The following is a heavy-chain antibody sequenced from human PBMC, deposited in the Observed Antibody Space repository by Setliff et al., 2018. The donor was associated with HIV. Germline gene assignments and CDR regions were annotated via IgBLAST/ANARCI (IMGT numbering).Heavy chain of an antibody. CDR2: IHHSGTA. J-gene: IGHJ4*02. CDR1: GYSISNSDFY. Sequence: SETLSLTCGVSGYSISNSDFYWSWIRQPPGKGLEWIGSIHHSGTAYANPSLKGRVTISVDPSRNQILLRLSSVTAADTAVYYCARGIKFSTWGQGTLVTVSS. CDR3: ARGIKFST. D-gene: IGHD1-26*01. V-gene: IGHV4-39*01.